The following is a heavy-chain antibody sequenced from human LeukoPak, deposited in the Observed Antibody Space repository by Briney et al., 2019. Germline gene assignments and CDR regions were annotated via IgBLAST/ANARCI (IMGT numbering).Heavy chain of an antibody. Sequence: PSETLSLTCTVSGGSINSSSYYWGWIRQPPGKGLEWIGSIFYSGNTYDNPSLKSRVTISVDTSKNQFSLKLSSVTAADTAVYYCARGPLLRWSNAFDIWGQGTMVTVSS. D-gene: IGHD4-23*01. CDR2: IFYSGNT. J-gene: IGHJ3*02. CDR3: ARGPLLRWSNAFDI. CDR1: GGSINSSSYY. V-gene: IGHV4-39*07.